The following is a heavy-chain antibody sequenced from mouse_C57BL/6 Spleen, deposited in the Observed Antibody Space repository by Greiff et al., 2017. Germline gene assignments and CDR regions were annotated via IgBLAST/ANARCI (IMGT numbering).Heavy chain of an antibody. CDR3: ARLGNDYDGAYYFDY. V-gene: IGHV1-55*01. CDR1: GYTFTSYW. CDR2: IYPGSGST. D-gene: IGHD2-4*01. J-gene: IGHJ2*01. Sequence: QVQLQQPGAELVKPGASVKMSCKASGYTFTSYWITWVKQRPGQGLEWIGDIYPGSGSTNYNEKFKSKATLTVDTSSSTAYMQLSSLTSEDSAVYYCARLGNDYDGAYYFDYWGQGTTLTVSS.